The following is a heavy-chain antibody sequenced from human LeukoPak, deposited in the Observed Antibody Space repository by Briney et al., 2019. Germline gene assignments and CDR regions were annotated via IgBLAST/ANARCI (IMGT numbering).Heavy chain of an antibody. CDR2: IYYSGST. CDR3: ARMWQKYQLLYGNWFDP. V-gene: IGHV4-59*02. D-gene: IGHD2-2*02. CDR1: GGSVSSYY. J-gene: IGHJ5*02. Sequence: TSETLSLTCTVSGGSVSSYYWSWIRQPPGKGLEWIGYIYYSGSTNYNPSLKSRVTISVDTSKDQFSLKLSSVTAADTAVYYCARMWQKYQLLYGNWFDPWGQGTLVTVSS.